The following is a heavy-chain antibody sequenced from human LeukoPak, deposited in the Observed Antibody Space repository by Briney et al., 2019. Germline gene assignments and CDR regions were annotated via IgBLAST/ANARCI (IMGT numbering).Heavy chain of an antibody. V-gene: IGHV1-18*01. CDR1: GNTIINYD. CDR3: VRDRDWNLDY. Sequence: ASVKVSCKASGNTIINYDISWVRQAPGQGLEWMGWVSTEKGNTNYEQNFQGRVTMTTDTSTSTAYMELRSLTSDDTAVYYCVRDRDWNLDYWGQGTLVTVSS. D-gene: IGHD1-1*01. J-gene: IGHJ4*02. CDR2: VSTEKGNT.